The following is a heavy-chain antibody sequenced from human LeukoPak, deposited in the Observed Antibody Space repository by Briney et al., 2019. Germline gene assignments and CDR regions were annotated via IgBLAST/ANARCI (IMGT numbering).Heavy chain of an antibody. V-gene: IGHV4-59*01. D-gene: IGHD6-19*01. Sequence: SETLSLTCTVSGGSISSYYWSWIRQPPGKGLEWIGYIYYSGSTNYNPPLKSRVTISVDTSKNQFSLKLSSVTAADTAVYYCARDLDGAVAGTGWHYWGQGTLVTVSS. CDR2: IYYSGST. CDR1: GGSISSYY. J-gene: IGHJ4*02. CDR3: ARDLDGAVAGTGWHY.